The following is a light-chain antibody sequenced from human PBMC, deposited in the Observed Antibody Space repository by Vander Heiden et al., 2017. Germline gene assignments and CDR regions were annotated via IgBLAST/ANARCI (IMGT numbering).Light chain of an antibody. V-gene: IGLV1-40*01. CDR1: SSNIGAGYE. CDR2: GNS. CDR3: QSYDSSLSAWV. J-gene: IGLJ3*02. Sequence: QSVLTQPPPVSGAPGQRVTISCTGSSSNIGAGYEVHWYQQHPGTAPKLLIYGNSNRPSGVPDRFSGSKSGTSASLAITGLQAEDEADYYCQSYDSSLSAWVFGGGTKLTVL.